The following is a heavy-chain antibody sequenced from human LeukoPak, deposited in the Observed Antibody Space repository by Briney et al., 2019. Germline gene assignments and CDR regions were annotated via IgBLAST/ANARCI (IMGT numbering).Heavy chain of an antibody. CDR1: GFTFSSYT. V-gene: IGHV3-23*01. CDR2: ITTSDGNT. Sequence: GGSLRLSCAASGFTFSSYTMSWVRQAPGKGLEWVSAITTSDGNTYHADSVKGRFTISRDNSKNTLYLQMNSLRAEDTAVYYCARYSSGWYVSYYFDYWGQGTLVTVSS. D-gene: IGHD6-19*01. J-gene: IGHJ4*02. CDR3: ARYSSGWYVSYYFDY.